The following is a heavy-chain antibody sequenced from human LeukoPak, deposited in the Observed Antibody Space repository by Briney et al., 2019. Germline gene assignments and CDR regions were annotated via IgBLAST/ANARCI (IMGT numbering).Heavy chain of an antibody. D-gene: IGHD6-19*01. CDR1: GGTFSSYA. J-gene: IGHJ4*02. CDR3: AREVGSGWYYFDY. Sequence: SVKVACKASGGTFSSYAISWVRQAPGQGLEWMGRIIPIFGTANYAQKFQGRVTITTDESTSTAYMELSSRRSEDTAVYYCAREVGSGWYYFDYWGQGTLVTVSS. CDR2: IIPIFGTA. V-gene: IGHV1-69*05.